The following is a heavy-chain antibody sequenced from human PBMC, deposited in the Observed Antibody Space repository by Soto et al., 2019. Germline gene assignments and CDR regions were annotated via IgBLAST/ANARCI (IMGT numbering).Heavy chain of an antibody. V-gene: IGHV3-23*01. CDR2: IGTSYRDT. CDR1: GFAFSSYA. D-gene: IGHD2-21*02. Sequence: EVQLLESGGGLVQPGESLRLSCAASGFAFSSYAMAWVRQAPGKGLEWVCAIGTSYRDTYYGDSVKGRFTVSRDNSKKTLFLQMDTPSAEHTAVYYCARAATCRAGHCYHFAYWGQGALVIVSS. CDR3: ARAATCRAGHCYHFAY. J-gene: IGHJ4*02.